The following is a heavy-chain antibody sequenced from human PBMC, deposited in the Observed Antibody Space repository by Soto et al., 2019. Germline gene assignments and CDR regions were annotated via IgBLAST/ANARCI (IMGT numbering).Heavy chain of an antibody. Sequence: PGGSLRLSCSASGFISSIYGMHWVRQAPGKGLERVAVISYDGSYQYYADSVKGRFTISRDNSKNTLYLEMSSLRIEDTAVYSCARDVATSGSKYYYGMAVWGQGTAVTVSS. D-gene: IGHD6-13*01. J-gene: IGHJ6*02. CDR3: ARDVATSGSKYYYGMAV. CDR2: ISYDGSYQ. V-gene: IGHV3-30*03. CDR1: GFISSIYG.